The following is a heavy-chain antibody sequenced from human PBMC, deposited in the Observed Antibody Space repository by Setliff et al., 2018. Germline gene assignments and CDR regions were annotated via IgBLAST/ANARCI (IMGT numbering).Heavy chain of an antibody. J-gene: IGHJ4*02. CDR2: IFYSGSS. D-gene: IGHD4-17*01. V-gene: IGHV4-59*01. CDR1: GGSINNYY. Sequence: SETLSLTCTISGGSINNYYWNWIRQSADKGLEWIGYIFYSGSSNYNPSLQSRVSISVDTSKNQLSLKLDSLTAADTAVYFCARLPRTVTHFDYWGQGALVTVSS. CDR3: ARLPRTVTHFDY.